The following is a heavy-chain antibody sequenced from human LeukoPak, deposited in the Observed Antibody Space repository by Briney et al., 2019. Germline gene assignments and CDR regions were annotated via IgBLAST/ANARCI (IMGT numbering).Heavy chain of an antibody. CDR1: GGSISSGGYY. CDR3: ARATGLFGFSGAFDI. J-gene: IGHJ3*02. V-gene: IGHV4-31*03. CDR2: IYYSGST. D-gene: IGHD3-22*01. Sequence: PSETLSLTCTVSGGSISSGGYYWSWIRQHPGKGLEWIGYIYYSGSTYYNPSLKSRVTISVDTSKNQFSPKLSSVTAADTAVYYCARATGLFGFSGAFDIWGQGTMVTVSS.